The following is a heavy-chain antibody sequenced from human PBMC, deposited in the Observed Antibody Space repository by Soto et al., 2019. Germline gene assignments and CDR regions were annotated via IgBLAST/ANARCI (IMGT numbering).Heavy chain of an antibody. D-gene: IGHD5-18*01. Sequence: KPSETLSLTCTVSGGSITSYYWSWIRQPPGKGLEWIGNIYYSGSTSYNPSLKSRVTISVDMSKNQFSLKLSSVTAADTAVYYCARDGYGAYWGQGTLVTVSS. CDR1: GGSITSYY. CDR3: ARDGYGAY. J-gene: IGHJ4*02. CDR2: IYYSGST. V-gene: IGHV4-59*01.